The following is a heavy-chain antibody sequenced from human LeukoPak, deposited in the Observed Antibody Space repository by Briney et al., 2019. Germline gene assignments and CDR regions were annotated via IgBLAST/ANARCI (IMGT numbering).Heavy chain of an antibody. Sequence: GGSLRLSCAASGFNFSSSGMHWVRQVPGKGLEWLAVIWFDESNKYYADSVKGRFTISRDNSNDTLNLQMNSLRADDTAVYYCALGRCSGGSCALAFWGQGTRVTVSS. V-gene: IGHV3-33*01. CDR2: IWFDESNK. CDR3: ALGRCSGGSCALAF. CDR1: GFNFSSSG. J-gene: IGHJ4*02. D-gene: IGHD2-15*01.